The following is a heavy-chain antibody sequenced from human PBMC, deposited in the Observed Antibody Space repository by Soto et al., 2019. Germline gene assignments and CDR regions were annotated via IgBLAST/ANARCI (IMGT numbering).Heavy chain of an antibody. V-gene: IGHV3-11*06. D-gene: IGHD1-7*01. Sequence: QVQVVESGGGLVKPGGSLRLSCAASGFTFSDYYMSWIRQAPGKGLEWVSFISSSSDSTKYADSVKGRFTISRDNAKNSRYLQWNSLRAEDTAVYYCARGGVKGTTSRGQVYNWGQGTLVTVSS. CDR1: GFTFSDYY. CDR2: ISSSSDST. CDR3: ARGGVKGTTSRGQVYN. J-gene: IGHJ4*02.